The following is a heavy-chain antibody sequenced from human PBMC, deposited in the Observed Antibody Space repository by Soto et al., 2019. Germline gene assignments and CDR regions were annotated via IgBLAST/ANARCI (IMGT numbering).Heavy chain of an antibody. Sequence: SETLSLTCTVSGGSISSGGYRWSWIRQHPGKGLEWIGYIYYSGSTYYNPSLKSRVTISVDTSKNQFSLKLSSETAADTAVYYCARVVLQYSNYYYYYYMDVWGKGTTVTVSS. D-gene: IGHD4-4*01. J-gene: IGHJ6*03. CDR2: IYYSGST. V-gene: IGHV4-31*03. CDR1: GGSISSGGYR. CDR3: ARVVLQYSNYYYYYYMDV.